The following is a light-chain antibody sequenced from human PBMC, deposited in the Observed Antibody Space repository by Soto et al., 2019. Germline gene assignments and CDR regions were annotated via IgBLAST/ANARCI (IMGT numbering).Light chain of an antibody. CDR3: SSYAGGIKWV. CDR1: SSDVGGYNF. V-gene: IGLV2-8*01. Sequence: QSAPTQPPSASGSPGQSVTISCTGTSSDVGGYNFVSWYQQHPGKAPKFMIYEVSKRPSGVPDRFSGSKSGNTASLTVSGLQAEDEADYYCSSYAGGIKWVFGGGTKVTVL. J-gene: IGLJ3*02. CDR2: EVS.